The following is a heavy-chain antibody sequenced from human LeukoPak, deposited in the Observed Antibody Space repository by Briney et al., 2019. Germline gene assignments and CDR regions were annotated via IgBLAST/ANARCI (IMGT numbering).Heavy chain of an antibody. CDR3: ARGRTHWTEFDY. CDR1: GFTFSSYA. V-gene: IGHV3-23*01. CDR2: INDRGDHT. Sequence: GGSLTLSCAASGFTFSSYAMTWVRQPPGKGLEWVSAINDRGDHTYYTDSVRGRFTISRDHSKSTLYLQMNSLRAEDMAVYYCARGRTHWTEFDYWGQGTLVTVSS. J-gene: IGHJ4*02. D-gene: IGHD1-1*01.